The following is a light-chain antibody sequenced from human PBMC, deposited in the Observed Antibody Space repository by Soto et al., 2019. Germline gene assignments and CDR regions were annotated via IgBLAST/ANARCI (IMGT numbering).Light chain of an antibody. J-gene: IGKJ4*01. Sequence: EIMLTQSPATLSLSPGERATLSCRASQSVSSYLAWYQQKPGQAPRLLIYDASDRATGIPARFSGSGSGTAFTLTISGLEPEDFALYYCQQRYNWPLTFGGGTKVDIK. CDR1: QSVSSY. CDR2: DAS. CDR3: QQRYNWPLT. V-gene: IGKV3-11*01.